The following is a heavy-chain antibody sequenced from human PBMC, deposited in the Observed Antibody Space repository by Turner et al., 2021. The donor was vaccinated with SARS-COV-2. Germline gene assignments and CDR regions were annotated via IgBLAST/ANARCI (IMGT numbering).Heavy chain of an antibody. V-gene: IGHV3-30-3*01. J-gene: IGHJ3*02. CDR1: GFTFSTYA. Sequence: QVQLVESGGGVVQPGRSLRLSCSASGFTFSTYAMHWVRQAPGKGLEWVVVISSDGTNKYNADSVKGRVTISRDNSKNTLYLQMNSLRTEDTAVYYCARDRDCSSTSCYNAFDIWGQGTMVTVSS. CDR2: ISSDGTNK. D-gene: IGHD2-2*02. CDR3: ARDRDCSSTSCYNAFDI.